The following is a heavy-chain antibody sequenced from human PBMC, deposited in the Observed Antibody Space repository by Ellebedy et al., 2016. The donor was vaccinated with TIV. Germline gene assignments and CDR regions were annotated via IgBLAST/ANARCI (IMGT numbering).Heavy chain of an antibody. CDR3: AKREMLRDTIGAPVPAPLFDL. CDR2: TGST. V-gene: IGHV3-23*01. D-gene: IGHD2-2*01. CDR1: GFTFNNHA. Sequence: GESLKISCEASGFTFNNHAVSWVRQAPGKGLEWISGTGSTFSADSVQGRFTVSRDNSKNPLYLQMTSLRAEDTALYFCAKREMLRDTIGAPVPAPLFDLWGQGTLVTVSS. J-gene: IGHJ4*02.